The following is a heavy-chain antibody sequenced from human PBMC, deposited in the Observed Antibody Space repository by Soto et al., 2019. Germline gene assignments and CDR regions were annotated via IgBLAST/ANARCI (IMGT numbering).Heavy chain of an antibody. Sequence: QVQLVESGGGVVQPGRSLRLSCAASGFTFSSYGMHCVRQAPGKGLEWVAVISYDGSNKYYADSVKGRFTISRDNSKNTLYLQMNSLRAEDTAVYYCAKDFDLVADPIWGWGQGTTVTVSS. CDR2: ISYDGSNK. D-gene: IGHD3-16*01. CDR3: AKDFDLVADPIWG. J-gene: IGHJ6*02. CDR1: GFTFSSYG. V-gene: IGHV3-30*18.